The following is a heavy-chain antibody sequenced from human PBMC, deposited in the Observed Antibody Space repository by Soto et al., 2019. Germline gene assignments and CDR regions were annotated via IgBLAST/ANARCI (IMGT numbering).Heavy chain of an antibody. CDR2: IYYSGST. CDR3: ARLGYCTNGVCSSLDYYYMDV. D-gene: IGHD2-8*01. Sequence: QLQLQESGPGLVKPSETLSLTCTVSGGSISSSSYYWGWIRQPPGKGLEWIGSIYYSGSTYYNPSLKSRVTISVDTSKNQFSLKLSSVTAADTAVYYCARLGYCTNGVCSSLDYYYMDVWGKGTTVTVSS. CDR1: GGSISSSSYY. J-gene: IGHJ6*03. V-gene: IGHV4-39*01.